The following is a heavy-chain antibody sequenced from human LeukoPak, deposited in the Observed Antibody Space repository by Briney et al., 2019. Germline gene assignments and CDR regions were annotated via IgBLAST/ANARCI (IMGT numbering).Heavy chain of an antibody. V-gene: IGHV1-69*04. D-gene: IGHD6-19*01. CDR2: IIPILGIA. J-gene: IGHJ4*02. CDR1: GYTFTSYY. CDR3: AREAGIAVAGKDY. Sequence: SVKVSCKASGYTFTSYYMHWVRQAPGQGLEWMGRIIPILGIANYAQKFQGRVTITADKSTSTAYMELSSLRSEDTAVYYCAREAGIAVAGKDYWGQGTLVTVSS.